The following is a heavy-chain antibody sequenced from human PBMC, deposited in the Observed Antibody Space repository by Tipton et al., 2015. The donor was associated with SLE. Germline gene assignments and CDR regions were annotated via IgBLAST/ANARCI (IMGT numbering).Heavy chain of an antibody. D-gene: IGHD3-9*01. J-gene: IGHJ4*02. CDR2: GYNSGTS. CDR3: ARLSPLAGWFSFDY. Sequence: LRLSCAASGFTFSSYAMNWVRRAPGKGLEWIGYGYNSGTSHYNPSLKSRVTISVDTSKNQFSLKVNSVTAADTAVYYCARLSPLAGWFSFDYWGQGTLVTVSS. V-gene: IGHV4-59*01. CDR1: GFTFSSYA.